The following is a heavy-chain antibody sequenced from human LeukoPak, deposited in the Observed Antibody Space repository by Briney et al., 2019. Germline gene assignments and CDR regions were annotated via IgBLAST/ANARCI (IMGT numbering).Heavy chain of an antibody. Sequence: TTSETLSLTCTVSGGSISSSSYYWGWIRQPPGKGLEWIGSIYYSGSTYYNPSLKSRVTISVDTSKNQFSLKLSSVTAADTAVYYCARGLQRGMYSSRYYYYYYMDVWGKGTTVTVSS. V-gene: IGHV4-39*07. D-gene: IGHD6-13*01. CDR2: IYYSGST. CDR1: GGSISSSSYY. J-gene: IGHJ6*03. CDR3: ARGLQRGMYSSRYYYYYYMDV.